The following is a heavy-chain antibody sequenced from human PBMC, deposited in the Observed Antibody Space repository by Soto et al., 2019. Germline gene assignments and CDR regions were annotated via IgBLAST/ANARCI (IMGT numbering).Heavy chain of an antibody. CDR3: ARSREPGDTDKYYFDY. Sequence: TLSLTCTVSGGSISSSSYYWGWIRQPPGKGLEWIGSIYYSGSTYYNPSLKSRVTISVDTSKNQFSLKLSSVTAADTAVYYCARSREPGDTDKYYFDYWGQGTLVTVSS. J-gene: IGHJ4*02. CDR1: GGSISSSSYY. V-gene: IGHV4-39*01. CDR2: IYYSGST. D-gene: IGHD5-18*01.